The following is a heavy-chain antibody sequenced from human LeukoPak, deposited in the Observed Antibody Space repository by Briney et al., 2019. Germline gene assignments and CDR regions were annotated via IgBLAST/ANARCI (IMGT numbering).Heavy chain of an antibody. V-gene: IGHV3-33*01. J-gene: IGHJ3*02. CDR3: ARDSSISSSWLGRAFDI. Sequence: PGGSLRLSCAASGFTFSSSGMHCVRQAPGNGLEWVAVIWYDGSNKYYADSVKGRFTISRDNSKNTLYLQMNSLRAEDTAVYYCARDSSISSSWLGRAFDIWGQGTMVTVSS. CDR1: GFTFSSSG. CDR2: IWYDGSNK. D-gene: IGHD6-13*01.